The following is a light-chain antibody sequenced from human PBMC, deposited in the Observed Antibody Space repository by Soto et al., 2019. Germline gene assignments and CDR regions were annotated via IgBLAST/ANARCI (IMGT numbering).Light chain of an antibody. V-gene: IGKV1-39*01. CDR3: QQSYTIPIP. J-gene: IGKJ4*01. CDR1: QSIGGY. Sequence: DIQMTQAPSSLSASVGDRVTIACRASQSIGGYLNWYQQNPGEAPKLLIFNAASLQSGVPSRFSGRGSGTEFTLPISSLRPEDFATYYCQQSYTIPIPFGGGTKVQ. CDR2: NAA.